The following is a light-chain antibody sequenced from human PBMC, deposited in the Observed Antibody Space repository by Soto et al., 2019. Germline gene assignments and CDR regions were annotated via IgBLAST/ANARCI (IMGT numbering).Light chain of an antibody. J-gene: IGKJ1*01. CDR3: EHHHTYSWT. CDR1: QSISSY. Sequence: VAVRGRIKITCRASQSISSYLNWYQQKPGKAPKLLIYAASSLQSGVPSRFSGCGSETEYTPSISSLQPDDFAPSIYEHHHTYSWTCAQGTKVDIK. V-gene: IGKV1-39*01. CDR2: AAS.